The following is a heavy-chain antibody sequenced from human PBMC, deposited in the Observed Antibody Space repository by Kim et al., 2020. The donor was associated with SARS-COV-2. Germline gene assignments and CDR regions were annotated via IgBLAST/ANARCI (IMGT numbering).Heavy chain of an antibody. D-gene: IGHD2-2*02. CDR3: ARPPDPYCSSTSCYSWFDP. J-gene: IGHJ5*02. CDR1: GYSFTSYW. CDR2: IYPGDSDT. V-gene: IGHV5-51*01. Sequence: GESLKISCKGSGYSFTSYWIGWVRQMPGKGLEWMGIIYPGDSDTRYSPSFQGQVTISADKSISTAYLQWSSLKASDTAMYYCARPPDPYCSSTSCYSWFDPWGQGTLVTVSS.